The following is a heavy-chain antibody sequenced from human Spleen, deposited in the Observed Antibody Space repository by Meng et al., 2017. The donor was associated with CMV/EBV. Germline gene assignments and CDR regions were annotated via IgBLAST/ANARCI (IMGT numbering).Heavy chain of an antibody. CDR2: INPNTGGA. Sequence: ASVKVSFKASGYRFSSYDISWVRLVPGQGLEWMGRINPNTGGASYAQKFQGRVTMTRDTSISTAYMELSRLRSEDTAVYYCARDLSQLLPFYYYYGMDVWGQVTTVTVSS. D-gene: IGHD2-2*01. V-gene: IGHV1-2*06. J-gene: IGHJ6*02. CDR1: GYRFSSYD. CDR3: ARDLSQLLPFYYYYGMDV.